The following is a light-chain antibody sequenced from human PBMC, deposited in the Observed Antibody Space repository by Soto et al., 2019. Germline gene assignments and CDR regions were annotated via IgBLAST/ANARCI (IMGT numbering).Light chain of an antibody. CDR2: DAS. J-gene: IGKJ4*01. CDR1: QSVSRY. CDR3: QQRSSWPLT. V-gene: IGKV3-11*01. Sequence: EMVLTQAPATLSLSPGERATLSCRASQSVSRYLAWYQQKPGQAPRLLIYDASNRATGVPARFSGSGSGTDFTLTISSLEPEDFAVYYCQQRSSWPLTFGGGTKVDIK.